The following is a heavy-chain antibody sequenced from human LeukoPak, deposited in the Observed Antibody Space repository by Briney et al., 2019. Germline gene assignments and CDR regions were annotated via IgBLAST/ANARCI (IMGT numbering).Heavy chain of an antibody. CDR1: GFTFSRYG. V-gene: IGHV3-64*01. CDR2: ITSNGGTT. J-gene: IGHJ4*02. Sequence: GGSLRLSCAAPGFTFSRYGMVWVRQAPGKGLEYVSGITSNGGTTYYGNSVKGRFTISRDNSKDTLYLQMGSLRTEDMAVYYCARGIRWASDYWGQGTLVTVAS. D-gene: IGHD4-23*01. CDR3: ARGIRWASDY.